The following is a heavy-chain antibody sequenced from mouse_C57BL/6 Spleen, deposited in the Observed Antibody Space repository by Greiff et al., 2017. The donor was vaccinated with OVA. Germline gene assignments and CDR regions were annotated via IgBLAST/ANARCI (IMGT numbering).Heavy chain of an antibody. CDR1: GFTFSSYG. D-gene: IGHD1-1*01. J-gene: IGHJ1*03. Sequence: EVQLQESGGDLVKPGGSLKLSCAASGFTFSSYGMSWVRQTPDKRLEWVATISSGGSYTYYPDSVKGRFTISRDNAKNTLYLQMSSLKSEDTAMYYCARGDYGSSYGWYFDVWGTGTTVTVSS. V-gene: IGHV5-6*01. CDR3: ARGDYGSSYGWYFDV. CDR2: ISSGGSYT.